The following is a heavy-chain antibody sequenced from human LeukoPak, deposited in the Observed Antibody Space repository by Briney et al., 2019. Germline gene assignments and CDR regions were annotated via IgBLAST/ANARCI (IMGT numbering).Heavy chain of an antibody. CDR2: IYYSGST. D-gene: IGHD5-18*01. CDR3: ARRRGYSYEPFDY. J-gene: IGHJ4*02. V-gene: IGHV4-30-4*08. CDR1: GGSISSGDYY. Sequence: SETLSLTCTVSGGSISSGDYYWSWIRQPPGKGLEWIGYIYYSGSTYYNPSLKSRVTISVDTSKNQFSLKLSSVTAADTAVYYCARRRGYSYEPFDYWGQGTLVTVSS.